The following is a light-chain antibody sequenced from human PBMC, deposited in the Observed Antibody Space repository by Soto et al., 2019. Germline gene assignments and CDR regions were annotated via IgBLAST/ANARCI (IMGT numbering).Light chain of an antibody. V-gene: IGLV2-23*01. CDR2: KGS. Sequence: QSALTQPASVSGSPGQSITISCTGTSSDVGSYNLVSWYHQHPGKAPKLMIYKGSKRPSGVSNRFSGSKSGNTASLTISGLQAEDEADYYCCSYAGSSTFDVVFGGGTKLTVL. CDR3: CSYAGSSTFDVV. J-gene: IGLJ2*01. CDR1: SSDVGSYNL.